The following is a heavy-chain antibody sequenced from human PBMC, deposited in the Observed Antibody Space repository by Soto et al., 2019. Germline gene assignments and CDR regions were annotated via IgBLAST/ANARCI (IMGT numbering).Heavy chain of an antibody. V-gene: IGHV6-1*01. D-gene: IGHD3-10*01. CDR2: TYYRSKWYN. CDR1: GASVSSNSAA. Sequence: SQAVSLTCAISGASVSSNSAAWNCIRQSPSRGLEWLGRTYYRSKWYNDYAVSVKSRLTINPDTSKHQFSLQLNSVTPEDTAVYYCAGSFSGRGGMDVWGQGTSVTVSS. J-gene: IGHJ6*02. CDR3: AGSFSGRGGMDV.